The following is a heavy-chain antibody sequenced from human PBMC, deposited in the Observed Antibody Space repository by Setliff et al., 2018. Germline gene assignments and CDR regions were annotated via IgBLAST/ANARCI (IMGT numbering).Heavy chain of an antibody. CDR3: ARELPRTIFGVVIDY. Sequence: GASVKVSCKASGGTFSSYAISWVRQAPGQGFEWMGGIIPVFGTADYAQKFQGRVTITADKSTSTAYMELSSLRSEDTAVYYCARELPRTIFGVVIDYWGQGTLVTVSS. D-gene: IGHD3-3*01. CDR1: GGTFSSYA. J-gene: IGHJ4*02. V-gene: IGHV1-69*06. CDR2: IIPVFGTA.